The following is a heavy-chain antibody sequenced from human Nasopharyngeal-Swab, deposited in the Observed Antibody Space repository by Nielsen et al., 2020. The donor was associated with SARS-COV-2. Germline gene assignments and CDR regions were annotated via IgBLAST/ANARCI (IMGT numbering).Heavy chain of an antibody. CDR1: GFTFSSYS. J-gene: IGHJ6*02. Sequence: GGSLRLSCAASGFTFSSYSMNWVRQAPGKGLEWVSYISSSSSTIYYADSVKGRFTISRDNAKNSLYLQMNSLRDEDTAVYYCARGGRWDDSTEWDYYYCGMDVWGQGTTVTVSS. CDR3: ARGGRWDDSTEWDYYYCGMDV. CDR2: ISSSSSTI. V-gene: IGHV3-48*02. D-gene: IGHD3-22*01.